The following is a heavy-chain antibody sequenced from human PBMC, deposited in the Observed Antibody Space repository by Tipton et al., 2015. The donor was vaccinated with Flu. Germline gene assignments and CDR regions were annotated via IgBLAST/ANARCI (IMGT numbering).Heavy chain of an antibody. CDR2: ISYSGST. J-gene: IGHJ4*02. D-gene: IGHD4-17*01. Sequence: TLSLTCTVSGGSISSYYWSWVRQPPGKGLEWIGYISYSGSTNYNPSLKSRVTISVDTSKNQLSLKVSSVTAADTAAYYCARVGDYTLKDWGQGTLVTVSS. CDR1: GGSISSYY. CDR3: ARVGDYTLKD. V-gene: IGHV4-59*01.